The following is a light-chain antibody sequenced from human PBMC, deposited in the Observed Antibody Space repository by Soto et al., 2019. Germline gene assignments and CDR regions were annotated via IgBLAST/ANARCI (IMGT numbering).Light chain of an antibody. CDR2: DVS. Sequence: QSALTQPRSVSGSPGQSVTISCTGTSSDVGGYNYVSWYQQHPGKAPKLMICDVSKRPSGVPDRFSGSKSGNTASLTISGLQAEDEADYYCCSYAGGPYVFGTGTKLPS. J-gene: IGLJ1*01. CDR1: SSDVGGYNY. V-gene: IGLV2-11*01. CDR3: CSYAGGPYV.